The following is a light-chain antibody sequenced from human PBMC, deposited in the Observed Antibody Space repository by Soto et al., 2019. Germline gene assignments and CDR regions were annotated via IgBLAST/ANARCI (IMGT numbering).Light chain of an antibody. CDR3: QQLFMYPLS. CDR2: GAS. V-gene: IGKV1-9*01. J-gene: IGKJ3*01. CDR1: PGIINY. Sequence: IQLTQFPSSLSASVGDRVTITCRARPGIINYLAWYQQKPGKAPKLLIYGASTLQSGVPSRFGGSGSGTAFSLTASSLQPEVFGTYWYQQLFMYPLSFGPRTKVDIK.